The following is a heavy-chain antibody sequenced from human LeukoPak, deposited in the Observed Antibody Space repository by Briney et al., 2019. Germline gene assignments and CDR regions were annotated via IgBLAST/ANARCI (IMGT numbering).Heavy chain of an antibody. CDR1: GYSFTSYG. CDR2: ISAYNGNT. J-gene: IGHJ4*02. CDR3: ARAPPNPHVAAAGTYYFDY. V-gene: IGHV1-18*01. Sequence: GESLKISCEGSGYSFTSYGISWVRQAPGQGLEWMGWISAYNGNTNYAQKLQGRVTMTTDTSTSTAYMELRSLRSDDTAVYYCARAPPNPHVAAAGTYYFDYWGQGTLVTVSS. D-gene: IGHD6-13*01.